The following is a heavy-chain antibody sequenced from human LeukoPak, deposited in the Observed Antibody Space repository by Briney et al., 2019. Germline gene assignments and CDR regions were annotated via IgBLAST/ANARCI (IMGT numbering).Heavy chain of an antibody. CDR2: ISGSGDST. CDR1: GFTFSSYA. D-gene: IGHD6-13*01. CDR3: AKTRPLDSSSWSHGDY. V-gene: IGHV3-23*01. Sequence: PGGSLRPSCAASGFTFSSYAMSWVRQAPGKGLEWVSAISGSGDSTYYGDSVKGRLTISRDNSKNTLYLQMNSLRAEDTAVYYCAKTRPLDSSSWSHGDYWGQGTLVTVSS. J-gene: IGHJ4*02.